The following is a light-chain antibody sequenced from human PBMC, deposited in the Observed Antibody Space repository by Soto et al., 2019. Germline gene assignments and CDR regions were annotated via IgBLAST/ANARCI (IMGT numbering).Light chain of an antibody. J-gene: IGKJ4*01. V-gene: IGKV3D-11*02. Sequence: EIVLTQSPATLSLSPGERATLSCRASQSLSRYLAWYQQKPGQAPSLLIYDASNRATGIPARFSGSGSGTDFTLTISSLEPEDFAVYYCQQRTNWQSTFGGGTKVEI. CDR1: QSLSRY. CDR2: DAS. CDR3: QQRTNWQST.